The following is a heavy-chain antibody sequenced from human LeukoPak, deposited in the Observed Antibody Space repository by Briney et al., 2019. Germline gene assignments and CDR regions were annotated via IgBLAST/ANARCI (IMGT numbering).Heavy chain of an antibody. Sequence: GRSLRLSCVASGFTFSSYGMHWVRQAPGKGLEWVAVISYDGSNKYYADSVKGRFTISRDNSKNTLYLQMNSLRAEDTAVYYCARGYYDSSGYYRYDASDIWGQGTMVTVSS. CDR2: ISYDGSNK. J-gene: IGHJ3*02. V-gene: IGHV3-30*03. CDR3: ARGYYDSSGYYRYDASDI. CDR1: GFTFSSYG. D-gene: IGHD3-22*01.